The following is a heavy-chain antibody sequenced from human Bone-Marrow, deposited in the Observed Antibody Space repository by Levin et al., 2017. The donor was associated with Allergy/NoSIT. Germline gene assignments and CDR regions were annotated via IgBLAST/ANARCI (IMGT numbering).Heavy chain of an antibody. CDR2: ISSSSSHV. CDR3: ARDRTYGILRNYGMDV. D-gene: IGHD4-17*01. CDR1: GFTFNKFG. V-gene: IGHV3-21*01. Sequence: GESLKISCAASGFTFNKFGMNWVRQAPGKGLEWVSSISSSSSHVYYADSAKGRFTISRDNAKNSLYLQMNSLRVEDTAVYYCARDRTYGILRNYGMDVWGQGTTVTVSS. J-gene: IGHJ6*02.